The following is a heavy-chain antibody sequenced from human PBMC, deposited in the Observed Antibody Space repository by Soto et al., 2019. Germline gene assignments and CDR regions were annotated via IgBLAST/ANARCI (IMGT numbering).Heavy chain of an antibody. D-gene: IGHD6-13*01. J-gene: IGHJ4*02. CDR2: ISSSGGST. CDR3: ATGGAYSSSWGGY. Sequence: EVQLLESGGGLVQPGGSLRLSCAASGFTFSSYAMSWVRQAPGKGLEWVSAISSSGGSTYYADSVKGRFTISRDNSKNTLYLQMNGLRAGDTAVYYCATGGAYSSSWGGYWGQGTLVTVSS. V-gene: IGHV3-23*01. CDR1: GFTFSSYA.